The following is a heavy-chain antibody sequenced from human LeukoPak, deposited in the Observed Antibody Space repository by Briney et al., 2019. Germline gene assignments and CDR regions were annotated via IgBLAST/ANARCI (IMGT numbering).Heavy chain of an antibody. V-gene: IGHV4-59*01. CDR3: ARTTEGGYTYDYFYYYYMDV. J-gene: IGHJ6*03. Sequence: SETLSLTCTVSGVSISGYYWSWIRQPSGKGLEWIGYIYYSGSTNYNPSLKSRVTISVDTSKNPFSLKLSSVTAADTAVYYCARTTEGGYTYDYFYYYYMDVWGKGTTVTISS. CDR2: IYYSGST. CDR1: GVSISGYY. D-gene: IGHD5-18*01.